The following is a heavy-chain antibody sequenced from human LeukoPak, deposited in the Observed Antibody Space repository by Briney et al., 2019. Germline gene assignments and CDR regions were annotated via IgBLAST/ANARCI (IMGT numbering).Heavy chain of an antibody. CDR1: GYTFTSYG. J-gene: IGHJ4*02. D-gene: IGHD3-22*01. CDR3: ARDPGDYYYDSSGYYCSRFDY. V-gene: IGHV1-18*01. Sequence: ASVKVSCKASGYTFTSYGISWVRQAPGQGLEWMGWISAYNGNTNYAQKLQGRVTMTTDTSTSTAYMELRSLRSDDTAVYYCARDPGDYYYDSSGYYCSRFDYWGQGTLVTVSS. CDR2: ISAYNGNT.